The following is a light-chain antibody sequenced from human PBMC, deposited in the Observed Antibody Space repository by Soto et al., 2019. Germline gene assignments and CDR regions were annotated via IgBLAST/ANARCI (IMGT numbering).Light chain of an antibody. J-gene: IGLJ1*01. CDR1: NIGGKS. V-gene: IGLV3-21*02. CDR3: QVWESGRGV. Sequence: SYELTQPPSVSAAPGQTARITCGGNNIGGKSVHWYQQKPGQAPVLVVYDDSDRPSGIPERFSGSNSVNTATLTTSRVAAGDEADYYCQVWESGRGVFGTGTKVTVL. CDR2: DDS.